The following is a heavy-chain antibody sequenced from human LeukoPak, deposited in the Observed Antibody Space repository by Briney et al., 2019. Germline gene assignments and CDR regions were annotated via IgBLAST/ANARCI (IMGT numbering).Heavy chain of an antibody. CDR1: GGFNTHYY. Sequence: PSETLSLTCSVSGGFNTHYYWSWIRQPPGKGLEWIGEINHSGSTNYNPSLKSRVTISVDTSKNQFSLKLSSVTAADTAVYYCARVPAAPGGYYFDYWGQGTLVTVSS. D-gene: IGHD2-2*01. CDR2: INHSGST. CDR3: ARVPAAPGGYYFDY. V-gene: IGHV4-34*01. J-gene: IGHJ4*02.